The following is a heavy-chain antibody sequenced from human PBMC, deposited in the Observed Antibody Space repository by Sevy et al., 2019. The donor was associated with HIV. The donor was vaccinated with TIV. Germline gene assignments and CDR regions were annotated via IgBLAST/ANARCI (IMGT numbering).Heavy chain of an antibody. V-gene: IGHV3-48*01. CDR2: ISSSSSTI. D-gene: IGHD3-3*01. Sequence: GGSLRLSCAASGFTFSSYSMNWVRQAPGKGLEWVSYISSSSSTIYYADSVKGRFTISRDNAKNSLYLKMNSLGAEDTDVYYCARASFSSGYYERDYYYGMDVWGQGTTVTVSS. J-gene: IGHJ6*02. CDR3: ARASFSSGYYERDYYYGMDV. CDR1: GFTFSSYS.